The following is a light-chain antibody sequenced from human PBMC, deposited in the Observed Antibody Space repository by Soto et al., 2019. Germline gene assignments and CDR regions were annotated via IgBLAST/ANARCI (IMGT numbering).Light chain of an antibody. CDR2: EVS. J-gene: IGLJ1*01. Sequence: QSGMTEPPSGCGSPGQSITISCTGTSSDVGGYNYVSWYQQHPGKAPKLMIYEVSNRPSGVSNRFSGSKSGNTASLTISGLQAEDEADYYCSSYTSSSTLYVFGTGTKVTVL. CDR3: SSYTSSSTLYV. V-gene: IGLV2-14*01. CDR1: SSDVGGYNY.